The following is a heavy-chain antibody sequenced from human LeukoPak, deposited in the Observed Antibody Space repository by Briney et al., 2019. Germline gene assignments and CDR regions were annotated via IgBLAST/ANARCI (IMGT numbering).Heavy chain of an antibody. V-gene: IGHV4-34*01. CDR2: INHSGST. J-gene: IGHJ2*01. CDR3: ARGLYSSGYYYWYFDV. Sequence: PSETLSLTCADYGGSFSGYYWSWIRQTPGKGLEWIAEINHSGSTNYNPSLKSRVTLSVDTSKNQFSLKLSSVTAADTAVYYCARGLYSSGYYYWYFDVWGRGTLVTVSS. CDR1: GGSFSGYY. D-gene: IGHD3-22*01.